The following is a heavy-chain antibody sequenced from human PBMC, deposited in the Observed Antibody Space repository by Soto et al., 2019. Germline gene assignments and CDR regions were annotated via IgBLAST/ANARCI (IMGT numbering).Heavy chain of an antibody. J-gene: IGHJ6*02. CDR3: AIYPYGSGSQPDYYYYYGMDV. V-gene: IGHV3-48*01. D-gene: IGHD3-10*01. CDR2: ISSSSSTI. Sequence: SLRLSCAASGFTFSSYSMNWVRQAPGKGLEWVSYISSSSSTIYYADSVKGRFTISRDNAKNSLYLQMNSLRAEDTAVYYCAIYPYGSGSQPDYYYYYGMDVWGQGTTVTVS. CDR1: GFTFSSYS.